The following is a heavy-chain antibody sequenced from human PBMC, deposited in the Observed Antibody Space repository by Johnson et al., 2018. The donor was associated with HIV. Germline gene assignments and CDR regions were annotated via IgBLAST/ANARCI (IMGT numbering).Heavy chain of an antibody. Sequence: MLLVESGGGLIQPGGSLRLSCAASGFTVSSNYMSWVRQAPGKGLEWVSVIYRGGSTYYADSVKGRFTISRDNSKNTLYRQMNSLRAEDTAVYYCARGVGSGWYFEIGDDAFDIWGQGTMVTVSS. CDR1: GFTVSSNY. CDR3: ARGVGSGWYFEIGDDAFDI. J-gene: IGHJ3*02. V-gene: IGHV3-53*01. D-gene: IGHD6-19*01. CDR2: IYRGGST.